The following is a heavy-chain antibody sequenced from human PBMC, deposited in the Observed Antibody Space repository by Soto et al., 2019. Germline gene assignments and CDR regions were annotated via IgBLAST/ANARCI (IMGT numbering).Heavy chain of an antibody. Sequence: QVQLVQSGAEVKKPGASVKVSCKASGYTFTSYGISWVRQAPGQGLEWMGWISAYNGNTNYAQKLQGRVTMTTDTSTSTAYMGLRSLRSDDTAVYYCARASSSWYFNNWFDPWGQGTLVTVSS. V-gene: IGHV1-18*01. CDR1: GYTFTSYG. CDR2: ISAYNGNT. CDR3: ARASSSWYFNNWFDP. D-gene: IGHD6-13*01. J-gene: IGHJ5*02.